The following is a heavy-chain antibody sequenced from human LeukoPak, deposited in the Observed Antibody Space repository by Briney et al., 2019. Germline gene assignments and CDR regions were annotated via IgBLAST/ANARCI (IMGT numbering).Heavy chain of an antibody. Sequence: PSQTLSLTCTVSGGSISSGGYYWSWIRQHPGKGLEWIGDIYYSGSTYYNPSLKSRLTISVDTSKNQFSLKLSSVTAADTAVYYCARVYYDSSGYYASLGYYMDVWGKGTTVTVSS. CDR3: ARVYYDSSGYYASLGYYMDV. J-gene: IGHJ6*03. CDR2: IYYSGST. V-gene: IGHV4-31*03. CDR1: GGSISSGGYY. D-gene: IGHD3-22*01.